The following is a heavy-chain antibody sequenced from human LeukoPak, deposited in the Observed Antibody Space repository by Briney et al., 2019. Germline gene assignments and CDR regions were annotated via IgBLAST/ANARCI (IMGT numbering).Heavy chain of an antibody. CDR3: ARDPGYSYGYDHYYYGMDV. Sequence: SETLSLTCTVSGASMSSYYWSWIRQPPGKGLEWIGYIYYSGSTNYNPSLKSRVTISVDTSKKQFSLKLNSVTAADTAVYYCARDPGYSYGYDHYYYGMDVWGQGTTVTVSS. D-gene: IGHD5-18*01. CDR1: GASMSSYY. CDR2: IYYSGST. V-gene: IGHV4-59*01. J-gene: IGHJ6*02.